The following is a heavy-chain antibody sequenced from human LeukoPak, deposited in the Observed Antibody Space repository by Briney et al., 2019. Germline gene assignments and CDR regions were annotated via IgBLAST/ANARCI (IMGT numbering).Heavy chain of an antibody. V-gene: IGHV3-23*01. D-gene: IGHD6-13*01. CDR2: VSGSGDGM. J-gene: IGHJ4*02. CDR1: GFIFSNSY. Sequence: GGSLRLSCAASGFIFSNSYMSWVRQAPGKGLEWVATVSGSGDGMYHADPVKGRFTISRDNSKNTIYLQMNSLRAEDTALYYCAKAAAAPGFDFWGQGTLVTVSS. CDR3: AKAAAAPGFDF.